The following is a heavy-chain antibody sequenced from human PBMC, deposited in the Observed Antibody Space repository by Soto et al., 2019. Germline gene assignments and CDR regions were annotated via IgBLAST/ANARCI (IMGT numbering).Heavy chain of an antibody. J-gene: IGHJ3*02. CDR2: ISSGGNNQ. V-gene: IGHV3-30*18. D-gene: IGHD3-10*01. Sequence: QVQLVESGGGVVQPGTSLRLSCAASGFTSSSFVIHWVRQAPGKGLEWLAVISSGGNNQYYADSVKCRFTISRDNSKKTLYLQVNRLRAEDTAVYFCAKERGVLDAFDIWGQATMVTVS. CDR3: AKERGVLDAFDI. CDR1: GFTSSSFV.